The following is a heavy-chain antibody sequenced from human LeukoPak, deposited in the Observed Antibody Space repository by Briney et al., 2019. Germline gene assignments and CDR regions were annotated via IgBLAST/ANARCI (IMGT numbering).Heavy chain of an antibody. Sequence: PSQTLSLTCTVSGGSISSGDYYWSWIRQPPGKGLEWIGYIYYSGSTYYNPSLKSRVTISVDTSKNQFSLKLSSVTAADTAVYYCARHPYYDLWSGTDVWGKGTTVTVSS. CDR3: ARHPYYDLWSGTDV. V-gene: IGHV4-30-4*08. CDR1: GGSISSGDYY. D-gene: IGHD3-3*01. CDR2: IYYSGST. J-gene: IGHJ6*04.